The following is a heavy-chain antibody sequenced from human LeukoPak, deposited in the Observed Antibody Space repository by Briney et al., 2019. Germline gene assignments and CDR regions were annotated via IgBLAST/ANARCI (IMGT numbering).Heavy chain of an antibody. CDR2: RYYSGST. CDR3: ARGRSYGFDFDS. Sequence: PSETLSLTCDVSGVSINTCCYYWTWIRQPPGKGLEWIGYRYYSGSTRYNSSLRSRLTISLDSSKNQFSLRLTSVTAADTAVYYCARGRSYGFDFDSWGPGTLVIVSS. CDR1: GVSINTCCYY. D-gene: IGHD5-18*01. J-gene: IGHJ4*02. V-gene: IGHV4-61*01.